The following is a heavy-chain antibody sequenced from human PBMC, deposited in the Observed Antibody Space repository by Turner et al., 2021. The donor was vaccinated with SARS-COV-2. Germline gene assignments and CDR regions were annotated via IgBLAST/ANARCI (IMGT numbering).Heavy chain of an antibody. CDR1: GGSISSSSYY. CDR3: ASPGGNSGWFFAYDI. D-gene: IGHD6-19*01. Sequence: QLQLQESGPGLVKPSETLSLTCTVSGGSISSSSYYWGWICQPPGKGLEWIGSIYYSGSTYYNPSLKSRVTISVDTSKNQFSLKLNSVTAADTAVYYCASPGGNSGWFFAYDIWGQGTMVTVSS. J-gene: IGHJ3*02. V-gene: IGHV4-39*01. CDR2: IYYSGST.